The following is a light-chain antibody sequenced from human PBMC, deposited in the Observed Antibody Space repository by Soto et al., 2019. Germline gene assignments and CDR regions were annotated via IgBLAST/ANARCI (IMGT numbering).Light chain of an antibody. CDR1: SSNIGAGYD. Sequence: QSVLTQPPSVSGAPGQRATISCTGSSSNIGAGYDVHWYQQLPGTAPKLLIYDNNNRPSGVPDRFSGSKSGTSASLAITGLQAEDEADYYCQSYDSSLSGSVFGGGTKLTVL. V-gene: IGLV1-40*01. J-gene: IGLJ2*01. CDR2: DNN. CDR3: QSYDSSLSGSV.